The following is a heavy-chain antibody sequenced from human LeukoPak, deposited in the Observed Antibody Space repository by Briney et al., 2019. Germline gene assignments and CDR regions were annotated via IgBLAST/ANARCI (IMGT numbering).Heavy chain of an antibody. V-gene: IGHV4-34*01. CDR3: ARLGTIMVRGVIITNWFDP. CDR2: ITPSGST. Sequence: SETLSLTCVVYGGSFSGYFWSWIRQPPGKGLEWIGEITPSGSTNYSPSLKSRVSISIDTSKKKLSLRLTSVTAADSAVYYCARLGTIMVRGVIITNWFDPWGQGTLVTVSS. J-gene: IGHJ5*02. CDR1: GGSFSGYF. D-gene: IGHD3-10*01.